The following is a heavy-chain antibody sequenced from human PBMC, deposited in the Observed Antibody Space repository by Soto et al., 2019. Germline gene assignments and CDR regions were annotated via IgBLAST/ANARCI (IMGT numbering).Heavy chain of an antibody. CDR1: GFTVSSSY. CDR2: IYSGGNT. D-gene: IGHD1-26*01. J-gene: IGHJ2*01. V-gene: IGHV3-66*04. Sequence: EVHLVESGGGLVQPGGSLRLSCAASGFTVSSSYMGWVRQAPGKGLEWVSSIYSGGNTYYADSVRGRFTISTDNSKDTLYLQMNSLRVDDTAMYYCARHVGSYWYFDLWGRGTLVTVSS. CDR3: ARHVGSYWYFDL.